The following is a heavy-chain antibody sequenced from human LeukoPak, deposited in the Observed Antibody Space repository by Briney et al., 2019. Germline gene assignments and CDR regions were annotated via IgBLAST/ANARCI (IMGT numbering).Heavy chain of an antibody. J-gene: IGHJ5*02. CDR3: ARDTVNGPFVISLDL. D-gene: IGHD2-8*01. CDR1: GFGLRSSE. V-gene: IGHV3-48*03. Sequence: PGGSLRLSCAASGFGLRSSEMNWVRQAPGKGPEWVAHINSADNVKYYTDSVRGRFTMSRDNAKDLLYLQMNSLRDEDTAVYYCARDTVNGPFVISLDLWGQGVLVTVSS. CDR2: INSADNVK.